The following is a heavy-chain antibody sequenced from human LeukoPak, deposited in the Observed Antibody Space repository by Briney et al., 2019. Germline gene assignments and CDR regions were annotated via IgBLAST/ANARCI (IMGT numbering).Heavy chain of an antibody. D-gene: IGHD3-22*01. Sequence: GASVKVSCKASGYTFTGYYMHWVRQAPGQGLEWMGWINPNSGGTNYAQKFQGRVTMTRDTSISTAYMELSRLRSDDTAVYYCARGRGPTSYYYRPLFDYWGQGTLVTVSS. V-gene: IGHV1-2*02. CDR2: INPNSGGT. CDR3: ARGRGPTSYYYRPLFDY. CDR1: GYTFTGYY. J-gene: IGHJ4*02.